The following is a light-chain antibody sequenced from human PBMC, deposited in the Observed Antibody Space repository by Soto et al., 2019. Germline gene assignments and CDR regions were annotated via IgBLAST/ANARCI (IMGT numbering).Light chain of an antibody. CDR3: QQSYNSPQT. CDR2: GAS. J-gene: IGKJ1*01. Sequence: GMTQQPATLSMSPGLRATLSCRASQSLNRDLAWYQQKPGQSPRLLIFGASIRATGIPARFSGSGSGTDFTLTISSLQPEDFATYSCQQSYNSPQTFGRGTKVDIK. CDR1: QSLNRD. V-gene: IGKV3-15*01.